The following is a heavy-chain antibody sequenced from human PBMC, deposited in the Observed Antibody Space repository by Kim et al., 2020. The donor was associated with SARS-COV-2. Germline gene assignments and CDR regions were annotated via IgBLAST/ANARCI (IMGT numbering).Heavy chain of an antibody. CDR1: GGSISSSSYY. D-gene: IGHD3-10*01. V-gene: IGHV4-39*01. J-gene: IGHJ6*02. CDR3: ATTSGMAMGWRYNYGMDV. Sequence: SETLSLTCTVSGGSISSSSYYWGWIRQPPGKGLEWIGSIYYSGSTYYNPSLKSRVTISVDTSKNQFSLKLSSVTAADTAVYYCATTSGMAMGWRYNYGMDVWGQGTTVTVSS. CDR2: IYYSGST.